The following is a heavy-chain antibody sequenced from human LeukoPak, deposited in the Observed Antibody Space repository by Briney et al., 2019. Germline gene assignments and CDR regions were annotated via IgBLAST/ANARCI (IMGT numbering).Heavy chain of an antibody. CDR1: GYTFTSYG. D-gene: IGHD6-19*01. J-gene: IGHJ4*02. CDR2: IIPILGIA. V-gene: IGHV1-69*04. CDR3: ARGPSSGWGDY. Sequence: SVKVSCKASGYTFTSYGISWVRQAPGQGLEWMGRIIPILGIANYAQKFQGRVTITADKSTSTAYMELSSLRSEDTAVYYCARGPSSGWGDYWGQGTLVTVSS.